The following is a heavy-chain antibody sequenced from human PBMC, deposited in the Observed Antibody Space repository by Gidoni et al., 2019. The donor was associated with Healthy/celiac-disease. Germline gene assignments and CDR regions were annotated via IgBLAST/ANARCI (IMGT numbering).Heavy chain of an antibody. Sequence: QVQLQQWGAGLLKPSETLSLTCAVYGGSFSGYYWSWIRQPPGKGLEWIGEINHSGSTNYNPSLKSRVTISVDTSKTQFSLKLSSVTAADTAVYYCARQTLWSRYFDLWGRGTLVTVSS. D-gene: IGHD2-21*01. CDR2: INHSGST. J-gene: IGHJ2*01. CDR1: GGSFSGYY. CDR3: ARQTLWSRYFDL. V-gene: IGHV4-34*01.